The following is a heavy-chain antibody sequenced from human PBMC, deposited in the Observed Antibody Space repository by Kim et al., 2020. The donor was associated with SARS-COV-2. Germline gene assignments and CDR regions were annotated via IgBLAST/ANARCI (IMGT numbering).Heavy chain of an antibody. CDR3: ARDSIRITMVRGSDY. CDR1: GGSISSSSDY. V-gene: IGHV4-39*07. CDR2: IYYSGST. J-gene: IGHJ4*02. Sequence: SETLSLTCTVSGGSISSSSDYWGWIRQPPGKGLEWIGSIYYSGSTYYNPSLKSRVTISVDTSKNQFSLKLSSVTAADTAVYYCARDSIRITMVRGSDYWGQGTLVTVSS. D-gene: IGHD3-10*01.